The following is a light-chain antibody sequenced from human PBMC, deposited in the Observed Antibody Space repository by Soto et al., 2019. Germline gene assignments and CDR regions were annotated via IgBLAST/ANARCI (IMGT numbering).Light chain of an antibody. J-gene: IGKJ4*01. CDR2: GAS. CDR3: QKYINWPPLT. Sequence: EIVMTQSPATLSVSPGERATLSCRASQSVSSNLAWYQQKPGQAPRLLIYGASTSATGIPARFSGSGSGTEFTLTISSLQSEDFAVYYCQKYINWPPLTFGAGTKVDIK. V-gene: IGKV3-15*01. CDR1: QSVSSN.